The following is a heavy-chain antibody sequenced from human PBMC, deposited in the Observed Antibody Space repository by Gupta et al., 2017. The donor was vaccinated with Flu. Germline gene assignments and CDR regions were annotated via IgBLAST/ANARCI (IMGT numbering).Heavy chain of an antibody. CDR2: IHHSGLS. V-gene: IGHV4-34*01. Sequence: GDLQQWGAGLVKPSETLSLTCTVHSGSFTDYWWTWIRQPPGKGLEWIGEIHHSGLSKYSPSLKSRLIISVDVSKNQFSLSLTSVTAADSAVYYCARAPPWALDFWGQGVPVTVSS. D-gene: IGHD7-27*01. CDR3: ARAPPWALDF. CDR1: SGSFTDYW. J-gene: IGHJ4*02.